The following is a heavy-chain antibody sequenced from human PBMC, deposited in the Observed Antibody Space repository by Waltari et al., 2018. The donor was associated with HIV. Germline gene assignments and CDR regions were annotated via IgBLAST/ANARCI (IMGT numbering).Heavy chain of an antibody. CDR1: GFSLSTSAVG. D-gene: IGHD3-22*01. CDR3: AHRRDYDSSPKEDGFDY. J-gene: IGHJ4*02. V-gene: IGHV2-5*02. CDR2: IYWDDDK. Sequence: QITLKESGPTLVKPTQTLTLTCTFSGFSLSTSAVGVGWIRQPPGKALEWLALIYWDDDKRYSPSLKRRLTITKDTSKNQVVLTMTNMDPVDTATHYCAHRRDYDSSPKEDGFDYWGQGTLVTVSS.